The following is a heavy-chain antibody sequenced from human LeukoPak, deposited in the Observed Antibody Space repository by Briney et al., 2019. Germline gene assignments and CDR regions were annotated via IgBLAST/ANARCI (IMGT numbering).Heavy chain of an antibody. J-gene: IGHJ4*02. D-gene: IGHD3-3*01. CDR3: AKAVTLFGVVWGAYFDY. V-gene: IGHV3-23*01. CDR2: ISGDGITT. CDR1: GFSFSKYV. Sequence: GGSLRLSCAASGFSFSKYVMSWVRQAPGKGLEWVSGISGDGITTFYADSVRGRFTISRDNSKNTVYLRMNSLRAEDTAVYYCAKAVTLFGVVWGAYFDYWGQGALVSVSS.